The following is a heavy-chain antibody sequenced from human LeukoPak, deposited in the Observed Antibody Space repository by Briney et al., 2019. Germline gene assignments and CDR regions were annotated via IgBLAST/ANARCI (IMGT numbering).Heavy chain of an antibody. V-gene: IGHV3-21*01. Sequence: GGSLRLSCAASGFIFSSYTMNWVRQAPGKGLEWVSSISSSSNHIYYADSVKGRFTVSRDNAKNSVFLQMNSLRVGDTAVYYCARDRGDYGDPYDFDYWGQGTLVTVSS. CDR3: ARDRGDYGDPYDFDY. D-gene: IGHD4-17*01. CDR2: ISSSSNHI. J-gene: IGHJ4*02. CDR1: GFIFSSYT.